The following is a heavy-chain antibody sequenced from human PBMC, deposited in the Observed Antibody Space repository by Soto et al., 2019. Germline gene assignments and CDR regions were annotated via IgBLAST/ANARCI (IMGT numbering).Heavy chain of an antibody. Sequence: QVQLQESGPGLVRPSATLSLSCTVSGGSITNYYWSWIRQPPGKGLEWIGYIYFTGNSNYNPSLKSRVIISVDKSKNQFSLRLSSVTAADTAVYFCARHRYHYGDLDAFDIWGQGTMVTVSS. CDR2: IYFTGNS. V-gene: IGHV4-59*08. D-gene: IGHD4-17*01. CDR3: ARHRYHYGDLDAFDI. J-gene: IGHJ3*02. CDR1: GGSITNYY.